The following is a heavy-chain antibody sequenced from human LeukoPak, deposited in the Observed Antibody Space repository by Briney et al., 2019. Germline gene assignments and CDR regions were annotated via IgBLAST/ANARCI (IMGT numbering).Heavy chain of an antibody. CDR1: GGSISSYY. Sequence: SETLSLTCTVAGGSISSYYWSWIRQPPGKGLEWIGYIYYSGSTNYNPSLKSRVTISVDTSKNQFSLKLSSVTAADTAVYYCARDSTTGYFQHWGQGTLVTVSS. CDR2: IYYSGST. D-gene: IGHD2-8*02. CDR3: ARDSTTGYFQH. J-gene: IGHJ1*01. V-gene: IGHV4-59*01.